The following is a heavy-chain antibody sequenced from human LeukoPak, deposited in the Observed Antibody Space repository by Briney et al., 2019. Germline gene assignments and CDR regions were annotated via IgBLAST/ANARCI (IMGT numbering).Heavy chain of an antibody. CDR1: GFSLSTSGMC. V-gene: IGHV2-70*11. J-gene: IGHJ5*02. CDR2: IDWDGDT. Sequence: SGPTLVNPTQTLTLTCTFSGFSLSTSGMCVTWIRQPPGKALEWLARIDWDGDTYYNTFLRTKLTISKDTSKNQVVLTMTNMDPVDTGTYYCARMFRPASYNYFDPWGQGTLVTVSS. CDR3: ARMFRPASYNYFDP. D-gene: IGHD1-14*01.